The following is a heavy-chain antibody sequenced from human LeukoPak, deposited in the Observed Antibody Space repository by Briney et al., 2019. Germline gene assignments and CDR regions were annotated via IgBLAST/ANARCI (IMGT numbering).Heavy chain of an antibody. D-gene: IGHD3-3*01. CDR1: GGSFSGYY. CDR2: INHSGST. J-gene: IGHJ6*02. V-gene: IGHV4-34*01. CDR3: ARVGITIFGVVKDGMDV. Sequence: SETLSLTCAVYGGSFSGYYWSWIRQPPGKGLEWIGEINHSGSTNYNLSLKSRVTISVDTSKNQFSLKLSSVTAADTAVYYCARVGITIFGVVKDGMDVWGQGTTVTVSS.